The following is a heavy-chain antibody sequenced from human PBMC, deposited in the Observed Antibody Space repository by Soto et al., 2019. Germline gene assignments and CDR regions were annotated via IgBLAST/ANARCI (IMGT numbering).Heavy chain of an antibody. V-gene: IGHV4-4*07. D-gene: IGHD1-1*01. CDR3: ARFSNNWFQTEGMDV. CDR2: IDARGNT. J-gene: IGHJ6*02. Sequence: PSETLSLTCTVSVDSITTYYWNWIRQPAGKGLEWIGRIDARGNTNYNPSLNSRVTLSVDTSKEQFSLKLTSVTAADTAVYYCARFSNNWFQTEGMDVWGQGTTVTVSS. CDR1: VDSITTYY.